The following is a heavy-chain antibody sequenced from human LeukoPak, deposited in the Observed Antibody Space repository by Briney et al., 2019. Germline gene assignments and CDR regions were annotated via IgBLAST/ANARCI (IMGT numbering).Heavy chain of an antibody. V-gene: IGHV3-21*01. D-gene: IGHD3-9*01. CDR1: GFTFSSYA. J-gene: IGHJ4*02. CDR2: ISSSSSYI. Sequence: GGSLRLSCAASGFTFSSYAMSWVRQAPGKGLEWVSSISSSSSYIYYADSVKGRFTISRDNAKNSLYLQMNSLRAEDTAVYYCARVGDYDILTGYLDYWGQGTLVTVSS. CDR3: ARVGDYDILTGYLDY.